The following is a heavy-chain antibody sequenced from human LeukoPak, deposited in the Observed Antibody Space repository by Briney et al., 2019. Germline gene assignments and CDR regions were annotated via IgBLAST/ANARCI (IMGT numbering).Heavy chain of an antibody. Sequence: AAVNVSCKASGYTFTNYNIFWVGLAPGQGREWVGVIWPRDGRTRYAQNFQGRVTVTRDTSTTKGHVELRGLRSAATAVYYCTRDQNGFDYWGQGTVVTVSS. D-gene: IGHD2-8*01. CDR3: TRDQNGFDY. J-gene: IGHJ4*02. CDR2: IWPRDGRT. V-gene: IGHV1-46*01. CDR1: GYTFTNYN.